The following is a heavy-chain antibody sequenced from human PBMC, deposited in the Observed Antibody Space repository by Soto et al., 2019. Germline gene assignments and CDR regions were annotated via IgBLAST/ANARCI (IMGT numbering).Heavy chain of an antibody. CDR2: IYWDDDK. D-gene: IGHD3-10*01. V-gene: IGHV2-5*02. CDR3: ERAHYGSMFDP. CDR1: GFSLSTSGVG. Sequence: QITLKESGPTLVKPTQTLTLTCTFSGFSLSTSGVGVGWIRQPPGKALEWLALIYWDDDKRYSPSLKSRLTITKDTSKTQVVLTMTNMDPVDTATYYCERAHYGSMFDPWGQGTLVTVSS. J-gene: IGHJ5*02.